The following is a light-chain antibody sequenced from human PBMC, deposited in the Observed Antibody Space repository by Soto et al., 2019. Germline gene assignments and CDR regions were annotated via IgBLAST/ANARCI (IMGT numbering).Light chain of an antibody. CDR1: QTISSW. CDR3: HQYHSYMYT. V-gene: IGKV1-5*03. CDR2: KAS. Sequence: DIQMTQSPSTLSGSVGDRVTITCRASQTISSWLAWYQQKPGKAPKLLIYKASTLKSGVPSRFSGSGSGTEFTLTISSLQSDDFAVYYCHQYHSYMYTFGQGTKVDIK. J-gene: IGKJ2*01.